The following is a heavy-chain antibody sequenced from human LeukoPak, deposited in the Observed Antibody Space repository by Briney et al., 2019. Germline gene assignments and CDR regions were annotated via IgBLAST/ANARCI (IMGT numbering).Heavy chain of an antibody. CDR1: GFIFSTYS. D-gene: IGHD5-24*01. Sequence: GGSLRLSCAASGFIFSTYSMNWVRQAPGKGLEWVSCISRSSNYIYYADSVKGRFTISRDNAKNSLYLQMNSLRAEDTAVYYCARDTEMAAFDIWGQGTMVTVSS. J-gene: IGHJ3*02. V-gene: IGHV3-21*01. CDR3: ARDTEMAAFDI. CDR2: ISRSSNYI.